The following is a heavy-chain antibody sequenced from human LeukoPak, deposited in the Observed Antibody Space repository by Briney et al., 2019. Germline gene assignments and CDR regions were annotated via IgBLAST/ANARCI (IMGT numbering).Heavy chain of an antibody. J-gene: IGHJ4*02. CDR1: GFTFSDYG. D-gene: IGHD5-12*01. CDR2: IRSKAYGGTT. Sequence: PGGSLRLSCTASGFTFSDYGMSWVRQAPGKGLEWVGFIRSKAYGGTTEYAASVKGRFTISRDDSKSIAYLQMNSVKTEDTAVYYCTREGDSGWPPDYWGQGTLVTVSS. V-gene: IGHV3-49*04. CDR3: TREGDSGWPPDY.